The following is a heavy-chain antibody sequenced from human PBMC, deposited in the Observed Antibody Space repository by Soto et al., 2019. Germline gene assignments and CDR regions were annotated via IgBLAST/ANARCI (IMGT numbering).Heavy chain of an antibody. V-gene: IGHV3-23*01. Sequence: GGSMRLSCAASGFTFSSYAMSWVIQAQGKGLEWVSAISGSGGSTYYADSVKGRFTISRDNSKNALYLQMNSLRAEDTAVYYCAKDQVAVAGTTPDYWGQGTLVTVSS. D-gene: IGHD6-19*01. J-gene: IGHJ4*02. CDR3: AKDQVAVAGTTPDY. CDR2: ISGSGGST. CDR1: GFTFSSYA.